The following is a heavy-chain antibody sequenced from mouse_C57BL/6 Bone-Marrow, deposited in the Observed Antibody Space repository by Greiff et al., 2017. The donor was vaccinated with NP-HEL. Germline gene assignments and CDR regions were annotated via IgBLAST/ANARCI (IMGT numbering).Heavy chain of an antibody. CDR3: AKLGRRYFDV. Sequence: EVKLMESGGGLVKPGGSLKLSCAASGFTFSDYGMHWVRQAPEKGLEWVAYISSGSSTIYYEDTVKGRFTISRDNAKNTLFLQMTSLRSEDTAMYYCAKLGRRYFDVWGTGTTVTVSS. D-gene: IGHD4-1*01. CDR1: GFTFSDYG. V-gene: IGHV5-17*01. J-gene: IGHJ1*03. CDR2: ISSGSSTI.